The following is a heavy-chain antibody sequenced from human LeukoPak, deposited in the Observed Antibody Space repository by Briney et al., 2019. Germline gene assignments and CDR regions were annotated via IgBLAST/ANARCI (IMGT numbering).Heavy chain of an antibody. CDR3: ARYAAGTFDY. D-gene: IGHD6-13*01. V-gene: IGHV4-34*01. CDR2: INHSGST. Sequence: SEILSLTCAVYGGSFSGYYWSWIRQPPGKGLEWIGEINHSGSTNYNPSLKSRVTISVDTSKNQFSLKLSSVTAADTAVYYCARYAAGTFDYWGQGTLVTVSS. CDR1: GGSFSGYY. J-gene: IGHJ4*02.